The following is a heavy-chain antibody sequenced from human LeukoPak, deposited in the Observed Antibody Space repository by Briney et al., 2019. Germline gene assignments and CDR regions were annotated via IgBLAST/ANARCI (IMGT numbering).Heavy chain of an antibody. Sequence: SQTLSLHRVITGDHHSPNSASTTSTKHPPSTPIPCLGKTYYRSKWYSDYAVFVKSRIIISPDPSKNQFSLRLNSVTPEDTAVYHCASEDRYNFLDSWGQGTLVTVSS. CDR3: ASEDRYNFLDS. CDR2: TYYRSKWYS. D-gene: IGHD5-24*01. CDR1: GDHHSPNSAS. V-gene: IGHV6-1*01. J-gene: IGHJ4*02.